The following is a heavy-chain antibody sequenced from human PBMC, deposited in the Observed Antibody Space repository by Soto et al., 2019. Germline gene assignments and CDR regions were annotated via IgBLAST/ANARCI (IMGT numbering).Heavy chain of an antibody. V-gene: IGHV4-59*01. CDR2: IYYSGST. CDR3: ARVKDDYGDYPNWFDP. CDR1: GGSISSYY. J-gene: IGHJ5*02. Sequence: SETLSLTCTVSGGSISSYYWSWIRQPPGKGLEWIGYIYYSGSTNYNPPLKSRVTISVDTSKNQFSLKLSSVTAADTAVYYCARVKDDYGDYPNWFDPWGQGTLVTVSS. D-gene: IGHD4-17*01.